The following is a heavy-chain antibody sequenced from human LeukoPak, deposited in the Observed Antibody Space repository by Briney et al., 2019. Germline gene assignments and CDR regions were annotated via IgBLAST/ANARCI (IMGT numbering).Heavy chain of an antibody. Sequence: SVKVSCKASGGTFSSYAISWVRRAPGQGLEWMGRIIPIFGIANYAQKFQGRVTITADKSTSTAYMELSSLRSEDTAVYYCARDRSSGGPYYYYGMDVWGQGTTVTLSS. CDR1: GGTFSSYA. J-gene: IGHJ6*02. CDR3: ARDRSSGGPYYYYGMDV. D-gene: IGHD6-19*01. V-gene: IGHV1-69*17. CDR2: IIPIFGIA.